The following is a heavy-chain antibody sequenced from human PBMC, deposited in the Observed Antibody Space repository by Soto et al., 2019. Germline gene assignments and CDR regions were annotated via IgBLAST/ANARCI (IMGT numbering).Heavy chain of an antibody. D-gene: IGHD5-18*01. Sequence: VGSLRLSCAASGFRFSDYSMNWVRQAPGRGLEWVSYISSSSFTIHYADSVEGRFAISRDNAKNSLYLQMNSLRAEDTAVYYCASWRGGYTYGLDHWGQGTPVTVSS. CDR2: ISSSSFTI. V-gene: IGHV3-48*01. CDR3: ASWRGGYTYGLDH. J-gene: IGHJ4*02. CDR1: GFRFSDYS.